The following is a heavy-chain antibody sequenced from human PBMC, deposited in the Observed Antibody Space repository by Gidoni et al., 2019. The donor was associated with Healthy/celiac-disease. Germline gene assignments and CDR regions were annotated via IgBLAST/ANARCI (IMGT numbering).Heavy chain of an antibody. Sequence: EVQLLESGGGLVQPGGSLRLSWAGSGFTFSSYAMSWVRQAPGKGREWVSAISGSGGSTYYADSVKGRFTISRDNSKNTLYLQMNSLRAEDTAVYYCAASGYSPFDAFDIWGQGTMVTVSS. V-gene: IGHV3-23*01. CDR1: GFTFSSYA. J-gene: IGHJ3*02. D-gene: IGHD3-3*01. CDR2: ISGSGGST. CDR3: AASGYSPFDAFDI.